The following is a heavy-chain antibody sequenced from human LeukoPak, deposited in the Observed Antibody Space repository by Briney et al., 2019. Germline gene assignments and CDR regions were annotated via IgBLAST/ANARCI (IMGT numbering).Heavy chain of an antibody. CDR1: GYTFTSYG. D-gene: IGHD3-3*01. CDR3: ARDGSSDFWGGYPYYYYMDV. Sequence: ASVKVSCKASGYTFTSYGISWVRQAPGQGLEWMGWISGYNGNTNYAQKFQGRVTITADKSTSTAYMELSSLRSEDTAVYYCARDGSSDFWGGYPYYYYMDVWGKGTTVTVSS. V-gene: IGHV1-18*01. CDR2: ISGYNGNT. J-gene: IGHJ6*03.